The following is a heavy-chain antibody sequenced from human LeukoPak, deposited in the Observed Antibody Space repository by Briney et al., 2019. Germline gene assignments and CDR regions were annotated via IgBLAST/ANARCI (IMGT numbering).Heavy chain of an antibody. V-gene: IGHV3-21*01. J-gene: IGHJ4*02. CDR2: ISSSSSYI. D-gene: IGHD3-22*01. CDR1: GFTFSSYS. CDR3: ARDASRGSGYYYVDY. Sequence: PGGSLRLSCAASGFTFSSYSMNWVRQAPGKGLEWVSSISSSSSYIYYADSVKGRFTISRDNAKNSLYLQMNSLRAEDTAVYYCARDASRGSGYYYVDYWGQGTLVTVSS.